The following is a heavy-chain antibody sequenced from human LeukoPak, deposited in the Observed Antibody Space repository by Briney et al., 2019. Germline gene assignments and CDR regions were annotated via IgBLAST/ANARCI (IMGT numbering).Heavy chain of an antibody. CDR1: GFTFSGFW. CDR3: ARDGGYDFWSGYYQDY. CDR2: ISYDANIGSNK. V-gene: IGHV3-30-3*01. J-gene: IGHJ4*02. D-gene: IGHD3-3*01. Sequence: GGSLRLSCAASGFTFSGFWMSWVRQAPGKGLEWVALISYDANIGSNKYYADSVKGRFTISRDNSKNTLYLQMNSLRAEDTAVYYCARDGGYDFWSGYYQDYWGQGTLVTVSS.